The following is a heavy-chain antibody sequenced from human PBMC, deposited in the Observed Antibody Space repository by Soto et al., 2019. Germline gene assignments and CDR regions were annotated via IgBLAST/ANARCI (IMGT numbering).Heavy chain of an antibody. CDR3: ARSPYIVVVPAAEGSWFDP. D-gene: IGHD2-2*01. Sequence: QVQLQESGPGLVKPSQTLSLTCTVSGGSISSGGYYWSWIRQHPGKGLEWIGYIYYSGSTYYNPSLKSRFTISVDTSKNQFSLKLSSVTAADTAVYYCARSPYIVVVPAAEGSWFDPWGQGTLVTVSS. CDR1: GGSISSGGYY. CDR2: IYYSGST. V-gene: IGHV4-31*03. J-gene: IGHJ5*02.